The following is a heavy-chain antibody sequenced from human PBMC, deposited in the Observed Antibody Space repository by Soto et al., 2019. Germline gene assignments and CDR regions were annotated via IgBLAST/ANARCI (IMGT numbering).Heavy chain of an antibody. V-gene: IGHV3-64D*06. Sequence: GGSLRLSCSASGFTISSYAMHWVRHAPGKGLEYVSAISSNGGSTYYADSVKGRFTISRDNSKNTLYLQMSSLRAEDTAVYYCVKVGVGCSGGSCYSGPYGMDVWGQGTTATV. J-gene: IGHJ6*02. CDR3: VKVGVGCSGGSCYSGPYGMDV. D-gene: IGHD2-15*01. CDR2: ISSNGGST. CDR1: GFTISSYA.